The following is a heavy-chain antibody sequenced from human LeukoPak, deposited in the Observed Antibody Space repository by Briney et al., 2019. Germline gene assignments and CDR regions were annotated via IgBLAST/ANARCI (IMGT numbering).Heavy chain of an antibody. V-gene: IGHV4-34*01. CDR3: ARDKAAAGTRRRYYFDY. Sequence: SGTLSLTCAVYGGSFSGYYWSWIRQPPGKGLEWIGEINHSGSTNYNPSLKSRVTISVDTSKNQFSLKLSSVTAADTAVYYCARDKAAAGTRRRYYFDYWGQGTLVTVSS. J-gene: IGHJ4*02. CDR2: INHSGST. CDR1: GGSFSGYY. D-gene: IGHD6-13*01.